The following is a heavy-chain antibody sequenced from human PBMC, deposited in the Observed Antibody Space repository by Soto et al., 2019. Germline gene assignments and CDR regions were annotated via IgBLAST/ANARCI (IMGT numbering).Heavy chain of an antibody. Sequence: QVQLVQSGAEVKKPAASVRVSCKASGYPFRSYGIVWVRQAPGQGLEWMGWISPYSGETRYPEKCPERITLTTDTSTNTAYMDLRSLTSDDTAVYFCARGPVAGSDFWGQGTLVTVSS. D-gene: IGHD6-19*01. CDR2: ISPYSGET. CDR1: GYPFRSYG. V-gene: IGHV1-18*01. J-gene: IGHJ4*02. CDR3: ARGPVAGSDF.